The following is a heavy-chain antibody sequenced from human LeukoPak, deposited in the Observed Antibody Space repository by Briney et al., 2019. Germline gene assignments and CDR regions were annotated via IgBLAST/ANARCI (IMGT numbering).Heavy chain of an antibody. CDR1: GYTFTSYY. Sequence: GASVKVSCKASGYTFTSYYMHWVRQAPGQGLEWMGWINPFSDNRNYAQNLQGRVTMTTDTSTSTAYMQLRSLRSDDTALYYCARGGVGLRGWELLHSNDYWGQGTLVTVSS. CDR3: ARGGVGLRGWELLHSNDY. V-gene: IGHV1-18*04. J-gene: IGHJ4*02. CDR2: INPFSDNR. D-gene: IGHD1-26*01.